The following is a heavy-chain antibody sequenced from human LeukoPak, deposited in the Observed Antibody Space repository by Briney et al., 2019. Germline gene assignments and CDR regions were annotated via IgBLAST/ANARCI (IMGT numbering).Heavy chain of an antibody. J-gene: IGHJ5*02. V-gene: IGHV4-59*12. CDR2: IYYSGST. CDR3: ARVRCGGDCSDNWFDP. D-gene: IGHD2-21*02. Sequence: SETLSLTCTVSGGSISSYYWSWIRQPPGKGLEWIGYIYYSGSTNYNPSLKSRVTISVDTSKNQFSLKLSSVTAADTAVYYCARVRCGGDCSDNWFDPWGQGTLVTVSS. CDR1: GGSISSYY.